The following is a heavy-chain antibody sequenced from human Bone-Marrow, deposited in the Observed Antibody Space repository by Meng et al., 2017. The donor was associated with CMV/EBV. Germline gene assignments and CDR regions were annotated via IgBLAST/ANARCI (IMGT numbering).Heavy chain of an antibody. CDR3: ARLFSRGWRYFDY. CDR2: IYPGDSDT. D-gene: IGHD6-19*01. CDR1: EYNFTEFW. V-gene: IGHV5-51*01. J-gene: IGHJ4*02. Sequence: GESLKISCKGSEYNFTEFWIAWVRQMPEKGLEWMGIIYPGDSDTRYSPSFQGQVTISADKSISTAYLQWSSLKASDTAMYFCARLFSRGWRYFDYWGQGTLVTVSS.